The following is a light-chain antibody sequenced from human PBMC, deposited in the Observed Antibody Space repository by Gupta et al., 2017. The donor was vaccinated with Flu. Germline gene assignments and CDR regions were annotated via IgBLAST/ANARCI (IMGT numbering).Light chain of an antibody. Sequence: HSVLLQPPSESAPPGERATVSCPAGSSDVGSNHVFWYQQLPAAAPTLLMCKSDPRPSGIPYRFSGSKSGSSASLAISGLLAADEADYYCAAGDDSLRAWVFGGGTRLTVL. V-gene: IGLV1-47*01. J-gene: IGLJ3*02. CDR2: KSD. CDR3: AAGDDSLRAWV. CDR1: SSDVGSNH.